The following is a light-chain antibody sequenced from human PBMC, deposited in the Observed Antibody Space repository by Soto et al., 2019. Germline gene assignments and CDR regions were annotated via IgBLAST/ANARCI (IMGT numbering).Light chain of an antibody. V-gene: IGKV3-20*01. CDR1: QTVRSTY. Sequence: EVVLTQSPGTLSWSPGERATLSCRASQTVRSTYLAWYQQKHGQPPRLRIYAASSRAPGITDKFSGSGSGTEFTLTITRLESEDSAVYYCQQFGSSRPYTFGQGTKLEIK. CDR2: AAS. J-gene: IGKJ2*01. CDR3: QQFGSSRPYT.